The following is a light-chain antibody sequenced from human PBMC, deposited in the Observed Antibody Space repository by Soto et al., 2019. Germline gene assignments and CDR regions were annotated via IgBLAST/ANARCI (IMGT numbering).Light chain of an antibody. CDR2: EVS. CDR1: NSDVGLYNF. CDR3: ISYTSDDVRDV. J-gene: IGLJ1*01. Sequence: QSVLTQPASVSGTPGQSITISCTGSNSDVGLYNFVSWYQHHPGRAPKLIVSEVSLRPSGISNRFSGSKSGNTASLTISGLQSEDEADYYCISYTSDDVRDVFGTGTKLTVL. V-gene: IGLV2-14*01.